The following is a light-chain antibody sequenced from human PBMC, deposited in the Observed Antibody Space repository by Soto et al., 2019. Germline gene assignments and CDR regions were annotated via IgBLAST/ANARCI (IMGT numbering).Light chain of an antibody. CDR2: NNN. CDR1: SSNIGSNT. CDR3: AAWDDSLNGNV. V-gene: IGLV1-44*01. J-gene: IGLJ1*01. Sequence: QYVLTQPPSASGTPGQRATISCSGSSSNIGSNTVNWYQQLPGTAPKLLMYNNNERPSGVPDRFSDSKSGTSASLAISGLQSEDEADYYCAAWDDSLNGNVFGTGTKVTVL.